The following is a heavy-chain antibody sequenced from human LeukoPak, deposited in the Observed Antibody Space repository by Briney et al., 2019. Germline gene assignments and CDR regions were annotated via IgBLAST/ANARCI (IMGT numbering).Heavy chain of an antibody. CDR1: GGTFSSYA. V-gene: IGHV1-69*05. CDR3: AHAGELDYGDYGGGNWFDP. Sequence: SVKVSXKASGGTFSSYAISWVRQAPGQGLEWMGGIIPIFGTANYAQKFQGRVTITTDESTSTAYMELSSLRSEDTAVYYCAHAGELDYGDYGGGNWFDPWGQGTLATVSS. D-gene: IGHD4-17*01. J-gene: IGHJ5*02. CDR2: IIPIFGTA.